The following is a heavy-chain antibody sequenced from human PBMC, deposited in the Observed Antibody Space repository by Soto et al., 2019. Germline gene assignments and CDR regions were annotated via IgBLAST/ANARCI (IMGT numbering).Heavy chain of an antibody. V-gene: IGHV4-34*01. CDR2: INHGGST. CDR3: ARGYLGP. J-gene: IGHJ5*02. Sequence: QVQLQQWGAGLLKPSETLSLTCAVYGGSFSGYYWNWIRQPPEKGLEWIGEINHGGSTNYNPSLKGRVTISVDTSKNQFSLNLSSVTAADTAVYYCARGYLGPWGQGTLVTVSS. CDR1: GGSFSGYY.